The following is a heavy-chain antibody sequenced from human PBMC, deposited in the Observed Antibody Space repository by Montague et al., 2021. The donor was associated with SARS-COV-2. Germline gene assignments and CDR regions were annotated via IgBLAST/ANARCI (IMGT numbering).Heavy chain of an antibody. CDR3: AKHLSEKWFGGNYDYGMDV. CDR2: ITAGGGST. V-gene: IGHV3-23*01. CDR1: GFIFSGYA. Sequence: SLRLSCAASGFIFSGYAMSWVRQAPGKGLEWVSVITAGGGSTYYADSVKGRFTISRDNSKNTLYLQMNSLRAEDTAVYYCAKHLSEKWFGGNYDYGMDVWGQGTTVTVSS. D-gene: IGHD3-10*01. J-gene: IGHJ6*02.